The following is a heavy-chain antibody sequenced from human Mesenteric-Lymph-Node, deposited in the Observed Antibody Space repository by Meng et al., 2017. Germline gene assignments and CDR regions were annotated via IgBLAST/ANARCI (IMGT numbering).Heavy chain of an antibody. CDR3: ATLRGQWLVSYFQH. CDR2: YDSGDGEI. J-gene: IGHJ1*01. CDR1: GYTFTGYY. V-gene: IGHV1-24*01. D-gene: IGHD6-19*01. Sequence: ASVKVSCKVSGYTFTGYYMHWVRQAPGQGLEWMGGYDSGDGEIIYAQKFQGRVTMTEDTSTNSAYLELRNLRSEDTALYYCATLRGQWLVSYFQHWGQGTLVTVSS.